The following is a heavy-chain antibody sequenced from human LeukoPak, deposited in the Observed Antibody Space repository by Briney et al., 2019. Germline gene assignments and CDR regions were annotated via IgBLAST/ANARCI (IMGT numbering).Heavy chain of an antibody. J-gene: IGHJ4*02. Sequence: PSETLSLTCTVSGGSISSSSYYWGWIRQPPGKGLEWIGSIYYSGSTYYNPSLKSRVTISVDTSKNQFSLKLSSVTAADTAVYYCARHQVRSDFDYWGQGTLVTVSS. D-gene: IGHD3-3*01. CDR2: IYYSGST. V-gene: IGHV4-39*01. CDR3: ARHQVRSDFDY. CDR1: GGSISSSSYY.